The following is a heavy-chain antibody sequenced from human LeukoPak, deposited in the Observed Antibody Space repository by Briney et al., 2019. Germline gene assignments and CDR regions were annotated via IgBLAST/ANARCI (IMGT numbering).Heavy chain of an antibody. D-gene: IGHD3-22*01. Sequence: ALVRVSCKASGYTFTSYGISWVRQAPGQGLEWMGWISGYSGNTNYAQKFQGRVTMTTDTSTSTAYMELRSLRSDDTAVYYCAREGYYDSSGAPDYWGQGTLVTVSS. J-gene: IGHJ4*02. CDR2: ISGYSGNT. CDR3: AREGYYDSSGAPDY. V-gene: IGHV1-18*01. CDR1: GYTFTSYG.